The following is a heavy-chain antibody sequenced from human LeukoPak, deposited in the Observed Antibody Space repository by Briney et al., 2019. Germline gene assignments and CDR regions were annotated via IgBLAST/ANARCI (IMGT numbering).Heavy chain of an antibody. Sequence: SETLSPTCAVSGGSISSGDYSWSWIRQPPGEGLEWIGFIYNSGNTYYNPSLKSRVTLSVDTSKNQFSLNLSSVTAADTAVYYCARTAYDSSDFYRFDYWGQGTLVTVSS. CDR1: GGSISSGDYS. V-gene: IGHV4-30-4*07. CDR2: IYNSGNT. D-gene: IGHD3-22*01. J-gene: IGHJ4*02. CDR3: ARTAYDSSDFYRFDY.